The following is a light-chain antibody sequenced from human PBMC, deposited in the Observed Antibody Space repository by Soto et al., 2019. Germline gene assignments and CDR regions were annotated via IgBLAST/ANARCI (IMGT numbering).Light chain of an antibody. Sequence: EIVLTQSPGTLSLSPGERATLSCRASQSVSSSYLAWYQQKPGQAPRLLIYGASSRATGIPDRFSGSGSGTDFTLTISRLDTEDFAVYYCHQYGISPFGGGTKVEIK. CDR3: HQYGISP. CDR1: QSVSSSY. J-gene: IGKJ4*01. V-gene: IGKV3-20*01. CDR2: GAS.